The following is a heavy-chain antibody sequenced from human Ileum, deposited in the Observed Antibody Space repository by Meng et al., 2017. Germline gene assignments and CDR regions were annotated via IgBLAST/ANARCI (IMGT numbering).Heavy chain of an antibody. CDR2: INPDGRDI. CDR3: VRDATRGGDFDL. CDR1: GFTFTSYW. Sequence: GESLKISCAASGFTFTSYWMTWVRQAPGKGLECLAIINPDGRDINFADSVKGRFTSSRDNAKNSLYLQMNSLRVEDTAVYYCVRDATRGGDFDLWGQGTLVTGSS. J-gene: IGHJ4*02. V-gene: IGHV3-7*01. D-gene: IGHD3-10*01.